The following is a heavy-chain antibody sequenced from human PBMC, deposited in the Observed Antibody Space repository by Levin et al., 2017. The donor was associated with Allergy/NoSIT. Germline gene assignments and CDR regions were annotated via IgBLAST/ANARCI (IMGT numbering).Heavy chain of an antibody. CDR1: GFTFSSYS. J-gene: IGHJ4*02. CDR2: ISTSSSYI. CDR3: ARDYCSSTSCFFDFDY. Sequence: PGGSLRLSCAASGFTFSSYSMNWVRQAPGKGLEWVSSISTSSSYISYADSVKGRFTISRDNAKNSLYLQMNSLRAEDTAVYYCARDYCSSTSCFFDFDYWGQGTLVTVSS. V-gene: IGHV3-21*01. D-gene: IGHD2-2*01.